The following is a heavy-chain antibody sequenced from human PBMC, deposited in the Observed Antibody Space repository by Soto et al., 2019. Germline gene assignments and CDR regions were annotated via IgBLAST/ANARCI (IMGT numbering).Heavy chain of an antibody. J-gene: IGHJ5*02. CDR3: ARGGMVLLWFGELFLGYNWFDP. CDR1: GYTFTGYY. CDR2: INPNSGGT. Sequence: GASVKVSCKASGYTFTGYYMHWVRQAPGQGLEWMGWINPNSGGTNYAQKFQGWVTMTRDTSISTAYMELSRLRSDDTAVYYCARGGMVLLWFGELFLGYNWFDPWGQGTLVTVSS. V-gene: IGHV1-2*04. D-gene: IGHD3-10*01.